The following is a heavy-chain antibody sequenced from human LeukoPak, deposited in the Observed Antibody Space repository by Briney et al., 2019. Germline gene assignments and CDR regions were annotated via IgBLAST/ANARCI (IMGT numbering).Heavy chain of an antibody. V-gene: IGHV4-59*08. J-gene: IGHJ4*02. CDR1: GGSISSYY. CDR3: ARQEMTTVVTGRWGFDY. Sequence: PSETLSLTCTVSGGSISSYYWSWIRQPPGKGLEWIGYIYYSGSTNYNPSLKSRVTISVATSKNQFSLKLSSVTAADTAVYYCARQEMTTVVTGRWGFDYWGQGTLVTVSS. D-gene: IGHD4-23*01. CDR2: IYYSGST.